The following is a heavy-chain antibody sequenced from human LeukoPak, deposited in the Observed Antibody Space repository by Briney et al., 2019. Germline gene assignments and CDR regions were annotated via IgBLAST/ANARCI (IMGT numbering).Heavy chain of an antibody. CDR3: ALGDCSSTSCYVFDY. V-gene: IGHV4-59*01. Sequence: SETLSLTCTFSGGYISSYYWSWIRQPPGKGLEWIGYIFNSGSTNYNPSLKSRVTISVDTSKNQFSLKLSSVTAADTAVYFCALGDCSSTSCYVFDYWGKGTLVTVSS. J-gene: IGHJ4*02. CDR1: GGYISSYY. D-gene: IGHD2-2*01. CDR2: IFNSGST.